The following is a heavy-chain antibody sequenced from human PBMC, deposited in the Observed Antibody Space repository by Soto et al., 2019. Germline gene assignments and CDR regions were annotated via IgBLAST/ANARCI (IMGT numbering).Heavy chain of an antibody. CDR2: IIPILGIA. V-gene: IGHV1-69*02. J-gene: IGHJ4*02. D-gene: IGHD4-17*01. Sequence: ASVKVSCKASGHTFTAYYVHWVRQAPGQGLEWMGRIIPILGIANYAQKFQGRVTITADKSTSTAYMELSSQRSEDTAVYYCARPLGDYGGNQLYYCGQGTLVTVSS. CDR1: GHTFTAYY. CDR3: ARPLGDYGGNQLYY.